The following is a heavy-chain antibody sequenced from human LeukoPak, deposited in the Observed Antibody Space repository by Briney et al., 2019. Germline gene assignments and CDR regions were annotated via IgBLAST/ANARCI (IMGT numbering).Heavy chain of an antibody. V-gene: IGHV5-51*01. CDR2: IYPADSDT. J-gene: IGHJ4*02. CDR1: GYSFTIYW. CDR3: AGRGTGTTLAFDY. D-gene: IGHD1-1*01. Sequence: GESLKISCKASGYSFTIYWIGWVRQMPGKGLEWMGIIYPADSDTRYSPSFQGQVTISADKSISTAYLQWSSLKASDTAMYYCAGRGTGTTLAFDYWGQGTLVTVSS.